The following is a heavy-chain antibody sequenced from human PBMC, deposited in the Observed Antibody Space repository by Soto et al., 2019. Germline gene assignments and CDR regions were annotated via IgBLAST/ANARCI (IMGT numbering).Heavy chain of an antibody. Sequence: EVQLVESGGGLVQPGGSLRLSCEASGFTFRNYWMNWVRQAPGKGLEWVANIKQDGSKKYYVDSVKGRFTISRDNAKNSLYLQMNSLRAEDTAVYYCAREPIEYNWNYPNAFDIWGQGTVVTVSS. CDR3: AREPIEYNWNYPNAFDI. CDR1: GFTFRNYW. CDR2: IKQDGSKK. V-gene: IGHV3-7*03. D-gene: IGHD1-7*01. J-gene: IGHJ3*02.